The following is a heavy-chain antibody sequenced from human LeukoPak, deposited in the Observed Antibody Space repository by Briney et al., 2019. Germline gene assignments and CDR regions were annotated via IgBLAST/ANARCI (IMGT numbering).Heavy chain of an antibody. Sequence: GGSLRLSCEGSAFIFSGHWMNWVRQTPGKGLEWVASIKEDGSERQYVDSVMGRFSISRDNTKGSLFLQLNSLRAEDTAVYYCAIIEWEPIRAFDIWGQGTMVTVSS. V-gene: IGHV3-7*03. J-gene: IGHJ3*02. CDR2: IKEDGSER. CDR1: AFIFSGHW. D-gene: IGHD1-26*01. CDR3: AIIEWEPIRAFDI.